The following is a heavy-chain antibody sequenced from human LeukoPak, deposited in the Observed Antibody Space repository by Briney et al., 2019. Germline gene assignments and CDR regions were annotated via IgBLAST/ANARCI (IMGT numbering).Heavy chain of an antibody. D-gene: IGHD6-13*01. CDR3: ARDCRSLSPGSSWYDWFDP. CDR1: GFTVSTNY. V-gene: IGHV3-53*01. J-gene: IGHJ5*02. Sequence: GGSLRLSCAASGFTVSTNYMTCVRQAPGKGLEWVSVIYSGGSTYYADSVKGRFTISRDNSKNTLYLQMNSLRAEDTAVYYCARDCRSLSPGSSWYDWFDPWGQGTLVTVSS. CDR2: IYSGGST.